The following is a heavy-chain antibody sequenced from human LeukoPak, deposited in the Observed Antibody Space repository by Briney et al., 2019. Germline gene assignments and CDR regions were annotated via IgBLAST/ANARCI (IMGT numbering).Heavy chain of an antibody. D-gene: IGHD1-7*01. CDR2: IYYSGST. J-gene: IGHJ4*02. CDR1: GGSFSGYY. V-gene: IGHV4-34*01. CDR3: ARVQGTGTTDY. Sequence: SETLSLTCAVYGGSFSGYYWSWIRQPPGKGLECIGSIYYSGSTYYNPSLKSRVTISVDTSKNQFSLKLSSVTAADTAVYYCARVQGTGTTDYWGQGTLVTVSS.